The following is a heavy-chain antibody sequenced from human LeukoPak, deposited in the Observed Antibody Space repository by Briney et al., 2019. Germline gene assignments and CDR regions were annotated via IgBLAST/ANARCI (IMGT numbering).Heavy chain of an antibody. CDR1: GGSVSSGSYY. D-gene: IGHD3-10*01. V-gene: IGHV4-61*01. CDR2: IYYSGST. Sequence: PSETLSLTCTVSGGSVSSGSYYWSWIRQPPGKGLEWIGYIYYSGSTNYNPSLKSRVTISVDTSKNQFSLKLSSVTAADTAVYYCAQLWVGEWGTYGMDVWGKGTTVTVSS. J-gene: IGHJ6*04. CDR3: AQLWVGEWGTYGMDV.